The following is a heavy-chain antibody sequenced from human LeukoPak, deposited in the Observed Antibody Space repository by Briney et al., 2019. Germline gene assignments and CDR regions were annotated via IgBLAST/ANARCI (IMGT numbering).Heavy chain of an antibody. CDR1: GFTFSSYW. CDR2: INSDGSST. CDR3: ARQFRDYGDYVSAFDI. J-gene: IGHJ3*02. D-gene: IGHD4-17*01. V-gene: IGHV3-74*01. Sequence: GGSLRLSCAASGFTFSSYWMHWVRQAPGKGLVWVSRINSDGSSTSYADSVKGRFTISRDNSKNTLYLQMNSLRAEDTAVYYCARQFRDYGDYVSAFDIWGQGTMVAVSS.